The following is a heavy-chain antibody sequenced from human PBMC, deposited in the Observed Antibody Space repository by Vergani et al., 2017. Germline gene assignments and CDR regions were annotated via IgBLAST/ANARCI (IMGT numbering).Heavy chain of an antibody. CDR1: GFTFGDYY. D-gene: IGHD1-1*01. V-gene: IGHV3-7*01. Sequence: VQLEESGGGLVQPGGSLRLSCDASGFTFGDYYMAWIRRAPGKGLDWVASITRDVTVTFYVDSVKGRFTISRDHTKTTLYLQMNSLRYEARGVYYCARISRGSAPYLHDWGQGTLVTVAS. CDR2: ITRDVTVT. CDR3: ARISRGSAPYLHD. J-gene: IGHJ1*01.